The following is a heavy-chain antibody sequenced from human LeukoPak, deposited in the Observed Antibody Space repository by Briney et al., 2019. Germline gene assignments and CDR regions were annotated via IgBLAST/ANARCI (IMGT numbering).Heavy chain of an antibody. V-gene: IGHV4-4*07. CDR1: GGSISSYY. Sequence: PSETLSLTCTVSGGSISSYYWSWIRQPAGKGLEWIGRIYTSGSTNYNPSLKSRVTMSVDTSKNQFSLKLSSVTAADTAVYYCARDSSSGWYGDYYYMDVWGQGTLVTVSS. CDR2: IYTSGST. D-gene: IGHD6-19*01. CDR3: ARDSSSGWYGDYYYMDV. J-gene: IGHJ6*03.